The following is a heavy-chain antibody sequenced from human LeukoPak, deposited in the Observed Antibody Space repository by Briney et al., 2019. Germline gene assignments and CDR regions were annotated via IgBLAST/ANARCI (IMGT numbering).Heavy chain of an antibody. V-gene: IGHV4-4*07. CDR3: ARVGELLNYYYMDV. D-gene: IGHD1-26*01. CDR1: GGSISSYY. Sequence: SETLSLTCTVSGGSISSYYWSWIRQPAGKGLEWIGRIYTSGSTNYNPSLKSRVTMSVDTSKNQFSLKLSSVTAADTAVYYCARVGELLNYYYMDVWGKGTTVTVSS. J-gene: IGHJ6*03. CDR2: IYTSGST.